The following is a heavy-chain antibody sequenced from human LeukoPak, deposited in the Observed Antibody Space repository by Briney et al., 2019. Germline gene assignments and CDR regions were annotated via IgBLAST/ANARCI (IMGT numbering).Heavy chain of an antibody. V-gene: IGHV1-46*01. J-gene: IGHJ5*02. CDR1: GYTFTSYY. CDR3: AREWRGYSYDNWFDP. Sequence: SVKVSCKASGYTFTSYYMHWVRQAPGQGLEWMGIINPSGGSTSYAQKFQGRVTMTRDMSTSTVYMELSSLRSEDTAVYYCAREWRGYSYDNWFDPWGQGTLVTVSS. CDR2: INPSGGST. D-gene: IGHD5-18*01.